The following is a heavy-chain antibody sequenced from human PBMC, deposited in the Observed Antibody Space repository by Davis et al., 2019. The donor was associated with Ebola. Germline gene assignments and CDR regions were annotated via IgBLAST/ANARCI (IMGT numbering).Heavy chain of an antibody. CDR2: ISWNSGSI. Sequence: GGSLRLSCAASGFTFDDYAMHWVRQAPGKGLEWVSGISWNSGSIGYADSVKGRFTISRDNSKNTLYMQMNGLRADDTAVYYCANIGSSTSKGPTDYWGQGILVTVSS. CDR3: ANIGSSTSKGPTDY. CDR1: GFTFDDYA. D-gene: IGHD4-11*01. V-gene: IGHV3-9*01. J-gene: IGHJ4*02.